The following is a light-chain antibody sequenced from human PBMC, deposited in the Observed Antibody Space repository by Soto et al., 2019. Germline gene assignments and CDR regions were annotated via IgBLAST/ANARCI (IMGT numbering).Light chain of an antibody. CDR2: RNN. J-gene: IGLJ1*01. Sequence: QSVLTQPPSASWAPGQTVTISFSGRSSNIGINYVDWYQKLPGTAPSLLIYRNNLRPSGVPNRFSGSKSGTSASLAISGLRSEDEADYYCAGWEDSLSGVFGTGTKVTVL. CDR3: AGWEDSLSGV. V-gene: IGLV1-47*01. CDR1: SSNIGINY.